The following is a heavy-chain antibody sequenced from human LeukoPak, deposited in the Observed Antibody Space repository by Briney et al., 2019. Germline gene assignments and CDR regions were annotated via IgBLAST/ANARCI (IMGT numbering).Heavy chain of an antibody. V-gene: IGHV3-23*01. CDR1: GFSFESYA. D-gene: IGHD3-22*01. CDR3: ARVYGSSNYYYDRYYYYMDV. J-gene: IGHJ6*03. Sequence: GGSLRLSCAPSGFSFESYAMSWVRQAPGKGLEWVSGVSGSGASTYYADSVKGRFTISRDSSKNTLYLQLNSLRVEDTAVYYCARVYGSSNYYYDRYYYYMDVWGRGTTVTVSS. CDR2: VSGSGAST.